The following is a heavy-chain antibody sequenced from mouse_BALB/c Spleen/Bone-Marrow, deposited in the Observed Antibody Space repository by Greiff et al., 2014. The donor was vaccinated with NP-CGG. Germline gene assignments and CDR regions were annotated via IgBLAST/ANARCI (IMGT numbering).Heavy chain of an antibody. CDR1: GFNIKDYY. CDR3: SYGNFAMDY. CDR2: IDPENGDT. V-gene: IGHV14-4*02. D-gene: IGHD2-1*01. Sequence: EVQLQQSGAELVRSGASVELSCTASGFNIKDYYMHWVKQRPEQGLEWIGWIDPENGDTEYAPKFQGKATMTADTSSNTAYLQLSSLTSEDTAVYYCSYGNFAMDYWGQGTSVTVSS. J-gene: IGHJ4*01.